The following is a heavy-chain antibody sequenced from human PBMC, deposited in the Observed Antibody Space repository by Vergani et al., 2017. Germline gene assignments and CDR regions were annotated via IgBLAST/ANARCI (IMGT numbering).Heavy chain of an antibody. CDR2: IYTSGAS. Sequence: QVQLQESGPGLVKPSQTLSLTCTVSGGSFSTGGQSWTWLRQSAGKGLEWIGRIYTSGASNYNPALRSRALMSVDASKKQFSLKLSSVTAADTAVYYCARDGGEYDKDALDVWGQGTKVTVTS. CDR3: ARDGGEYDKDALDV. J-gene: IGHJ3*01. D-gene: IGHD2-21*01. V-gene: IGHV4-61*02. CDR1: GGSFSTGGQS.